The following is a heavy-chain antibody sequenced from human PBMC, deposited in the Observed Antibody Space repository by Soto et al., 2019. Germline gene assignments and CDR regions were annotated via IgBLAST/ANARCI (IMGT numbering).Heavy chain of an antibody. CDR1: GGTFRTES. D-gene: IGHD4-17*01. CDR2: ILPFFGTA. J-gene: IGHJ3*01. V-gene: IGHV1-69*13. Sequence: QVHLVQSGAEVKKPGSSVKVSCKYSGGTFRTESINWVRQAPGQGPEWMGGILPFFGTADYAPRFQGRVTIPADWATTTGYMELRSLTSQDTAVDFCARGHEYGGNSDAFEVWGQGTMVTVSS. CDR3: ARGHEYGGNSDAFEV.